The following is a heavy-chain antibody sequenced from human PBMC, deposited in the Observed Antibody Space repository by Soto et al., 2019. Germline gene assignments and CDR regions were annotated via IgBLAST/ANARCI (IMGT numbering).Heavy chain of an antibody. V-gene: IGHV3-74*01. D-gene: IGHD6-13*01. CDR1: GSTFSSYW. CDR3: ARGTLYSSSWYTFYYYYYGMDV. J-gene: IGHJ6*02. Sequence: GSLRLSCAASGSTFSSYWMHWVRQAPGKGLVWVSRINSDGSSTSYADSVKGRFTISRDNATNTLYLQMNSLRAEDTAVYYCARGTLYSSSWYTFYYYYYGMDVWGQGTTVTVSS. CDR2: INSDGSST.